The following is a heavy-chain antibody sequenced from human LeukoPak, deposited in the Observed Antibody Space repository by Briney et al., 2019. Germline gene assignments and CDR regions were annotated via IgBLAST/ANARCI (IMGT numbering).Heavy chain of an antibody. CDR2: IYYSGST. CDR3: ARDNYGDHFDS. D-gene: IGHD4-17*01. V-gene: IGHV4-59*01. Sequence: SETLSLTCTVSGGSLSSYYWSWIRQPPGRGLEWIGYIYYSGSTNYNPSLKSRVTISVATSKTQFSLKLSSVTAADTAVYYCARDNYGDHFDSWGQGTLVTVSS. J-gene: IGHJ4*02. CDR1: GGSLSSYY.